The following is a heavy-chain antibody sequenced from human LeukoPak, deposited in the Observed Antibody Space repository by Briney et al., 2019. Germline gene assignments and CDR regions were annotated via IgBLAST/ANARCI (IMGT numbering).Heavy chain of an antibody. CDR3: ARAPAVAGRGYCFDY. CDR2: IFTSGNT. CDR1: GGPISTNY. V-gene: IGHV4-4*07. Sequence: PSETLSLTCIVSGGPISTNYWSWIRQPAGKGLEWIGRIFTSGNTNYNPSLKSRVSMSVDTSKNQFSLKLSSVTAADTAVYYCARAPAVAGRGYCFDYWGQGILVTVSS. J-gene: IGHJ4*02. D-gene: IGHD6-19*01.